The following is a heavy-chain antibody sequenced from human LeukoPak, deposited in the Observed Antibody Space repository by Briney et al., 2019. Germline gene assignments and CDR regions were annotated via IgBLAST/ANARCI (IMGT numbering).Heavy chain of an antibody. CDR2: INGAGDRT. V-gene: IGHV3-64*02. CDR1: GFTFSGFS. Sequence: GGSLRLSCAGSGFTFSGFSMHWVRQTPGRGLEYVSAINGAGDRTYYADSVKSRFSISRDNSKNTLYLQMGNLRGEDMALYFCARIGMENFYDLWGQGTLVTVSA. J-gene: IGHJ5*02. D-gene: IGHD1-7*01. CDR3: ARIGMENFYDL.